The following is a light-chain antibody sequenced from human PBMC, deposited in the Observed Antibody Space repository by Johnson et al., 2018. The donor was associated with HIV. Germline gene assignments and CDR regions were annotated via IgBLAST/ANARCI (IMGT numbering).Light chain of an antibody. V-gene: IGLV1-51*01. CDR3: GTWDSNLSVYV. CDR2: DNN. Sequence: QSVLTQPPSVSAAPGQKVTISCSGSSSNIGNNYVSWYQQLPGTAPKLLIYDNNKRPSGIPDRFSGSKSGTSATLGITGLQTGDEADYYCGTWDSNLSVYVFGSVTKVSVL. J-gene: IGLJ1*01. CDR1: SSNIGNNY.